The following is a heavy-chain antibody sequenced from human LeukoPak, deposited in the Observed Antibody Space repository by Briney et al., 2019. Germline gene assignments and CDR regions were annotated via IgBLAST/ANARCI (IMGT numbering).Heavy chain of an antibody. J-gene: IGHJ4*02. CDR1: GYTFTIYD. D-gene: IGHD2-2*01. Sequence: ASVKVSCKASGYTFTIYDINWVRQATGQGLEWMGWINPNSGGTNYAQKFQGRVTMTRDTSISTAYMELSRLRSDDTAVYYCARDRRCSSTSCYVSDYWGQGTLVTVSS. CDR2: INPNSGGT. CDR3: ARDRRCSSTSCYVSDY. V-gene: IGHV1-2*02.